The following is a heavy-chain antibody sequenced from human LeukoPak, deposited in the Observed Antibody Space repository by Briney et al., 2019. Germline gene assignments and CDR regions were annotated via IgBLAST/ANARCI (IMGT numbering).Heavy chain of an antibody. CDR3: VRGIVRRGFFDY. V-gene: IGHV3-13*01. D-gene: IGHD3-10*01. CDR2: IGTAGDT. J-gene: IGHJ4*02. Sequence: GGSLRLSCAASGFTFSSYDIHWVRQAIGRGLEWVSAIGTAGDTYYVDSVKGRFTISRENAKNSLFLQMNSLRAGDTAVYYCVRGIVRRGFFDYWGQGTLVAVSS. CDR1: GFTFSSYD.